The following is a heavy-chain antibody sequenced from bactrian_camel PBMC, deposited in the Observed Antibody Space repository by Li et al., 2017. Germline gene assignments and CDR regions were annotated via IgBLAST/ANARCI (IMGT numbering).Heavy chain of an antibody. CDR1: GFTFSSYG. J-gene: IGHJ4*01. V-gene: IGHV3-2*01. Sequence: QVQLVESGGGLVQPGGSLRLSCAASGFTFSSYGMTWVRQAPGKGLEWVSTIYSDGSSTYYADSVKGRFTISRDNAKTTVYLQMNSLKSEDTALYYCATGDVPYYWGQGTQVTVS. CDR2: IYSDGSST. CDR3: ATGDVPYY.